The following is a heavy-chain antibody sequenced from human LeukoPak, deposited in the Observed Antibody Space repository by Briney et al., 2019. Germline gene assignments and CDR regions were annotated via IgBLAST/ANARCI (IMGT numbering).Heavy chain of an antibody. V-gene: IGHV3-23*01. Sequence: GGSLRLSCAASGFTFSSYGMSWVRQAPGKGLEWVSAISGSGGSTYYADSVKGRFTISRDNSKNTLYLQMNSLRAEDTAVYYCAKDKWSPAALRPFDYWGQGTLVTVSS. CDR1: GFTFSSYG. D-gene: IGHD2-2*01. CDR2: ISGSGGST. CDR3: AKDKWSPAALRPFDY. J-gene: IGHJ4*02.